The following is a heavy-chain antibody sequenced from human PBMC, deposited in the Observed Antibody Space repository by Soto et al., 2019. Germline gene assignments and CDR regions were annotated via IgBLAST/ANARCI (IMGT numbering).Heavy chain of an antibody. CDR2: IYYSGST. Sequence: QVQLQESGPGLVKPSQTLSLTCTVSGGSISSGGYYWSWIRQHPGKGLEWIGYIYYSGSTYYNPSLKSRVIISVDTSKNQFSLKLSSVTAADTAVYYCASWAIVATRVDYWGQGTLVTVSS. CDR1: GGSISSGGYY. V-gene: IGHV4-31*03. D-gene: IGHD5-12*01. J-gene: IGHJ4*02. CDR3: ASWAIVATRVDY.